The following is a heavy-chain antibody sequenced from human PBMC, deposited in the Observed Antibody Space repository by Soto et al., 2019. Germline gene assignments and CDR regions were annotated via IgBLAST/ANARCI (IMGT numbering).Heavy chain of an antibody. V-gene: IGHV1-69*12. CDR2: IMPIFRTP. Sequence: QVQLEQSGAEVKKPGSSVKVSCKASGGTFRNSAISWVRQAPGQGLEWLGGIMPIFRTPDYSQKFRGRVTVTADESTSTAYMELRGLRSDDTAVYYCARDNDRPQLGGNYYYILDVWGQGTTVTVSS. CDR1: GGTFRNSA. CDR3: ARDNDRPQLGGNYYYILDV. J-gene: IGHJ6*02. D-gene: IGHD1-1*01.